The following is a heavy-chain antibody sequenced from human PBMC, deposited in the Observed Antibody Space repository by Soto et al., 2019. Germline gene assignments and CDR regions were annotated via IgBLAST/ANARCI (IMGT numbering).Heavy chain of an antibody. CDR1: GGSISSGGYY. V-gene: IGHV4-31*03. D-gene: IGHD6-13*01. J-gene: IGHJ6*02. CDR3: ARDQGAYSSRNYSYYYGMDV. Sequence: PSETLSLTCTVSGGSISSGGYYWSWIRQHPGKGLEWIGYIYYSGSTYYNPSLKSRVTISVDTSKNQFSLKLSSVTAADTAVYYCARDQGAYSSRNYSYYYGMDVWGQGTTVTVSS. CDR2: IYYSGST.